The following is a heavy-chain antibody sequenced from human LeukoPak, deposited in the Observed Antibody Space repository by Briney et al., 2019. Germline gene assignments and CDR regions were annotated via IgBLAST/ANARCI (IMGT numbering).Heavy chain of an antibody. D-gene: IGHD2-2*01. Sequence: PGGSLRLSCAASGFTFSSYAMSWVRQAPGKGLEWVSAISGSGGSTYYADSVKGRFTISRDNSKNTLYLQMNSLRAEDTAVYYCAQAPVTAAMRYYNWFDPWGQGTLVTVSS. J-gene: IGHJ5*02. CDR3: AQAPVTAAMRYYNWFDP. CDR2: ISGSGGST. CDR1: GFTFSSYA. V-gene: IGHV3-23*01.